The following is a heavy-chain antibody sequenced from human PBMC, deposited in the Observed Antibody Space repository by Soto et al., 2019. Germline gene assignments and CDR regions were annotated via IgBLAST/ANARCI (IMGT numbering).Heavy chain of an antibody. Sequence: QSGGSLRLSCAASGFTFSSYAMSWVRQAPGKGLEWVSAISGSGGSTYYADSVKGRFTISRDNSKNTLYLQMNSLRAEDTAVYYCAKGGAPIVVVPAALEYYYYGMDVWGQGTTVTVSS. CDR1: GFTFSSYA. CDR2: ISGSGGST. V-gene: IGHV3-23*01. CDR3: AKGGAPIVVVPAALEYYYYGMDV. D-gene: IGHD2-2*01. J-gene: IGHJ6*02.